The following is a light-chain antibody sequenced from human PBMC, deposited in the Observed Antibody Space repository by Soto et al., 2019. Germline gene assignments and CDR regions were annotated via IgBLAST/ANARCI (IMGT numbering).Light chain of an antibody. CDR1: QSISTN. Sequence: DIQMTQFPSSLSASVGDRVTITCRASQSISTNLSWYQKKPGKAPKLLIYAASTLQSGVSSRFSGTGSGTEFTLTISSLQPDDFATYYCQQYNGYSHSFGQGTRVEIK. J-gene: IGKJ2*01. CDR3: QQYNGYSHS. CDR2: AAS. V-gene: IGKV1-17*01.